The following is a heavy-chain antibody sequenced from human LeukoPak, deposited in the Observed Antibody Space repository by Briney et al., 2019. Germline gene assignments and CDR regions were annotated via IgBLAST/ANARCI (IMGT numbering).Heavy chain of an antibody. CDR2: ISYYGSNK. Sequence: WGSLRLSCAASGCTFSSYAMHWGRQAPGKGLEWVAVISYYGSNKYYADSVKGRVTISRDNSKNPLYLKMNSLRAEDTAVYYCARDLDSSGSFDYWGQGTLVTVSS. D-gene: IGHD6-19*01. CDR3: ARDLDSSGSFDY. CDR1: GCTFSSYA. J-gene: IGHJ4*02. V-gene: IGHV3-30*04.